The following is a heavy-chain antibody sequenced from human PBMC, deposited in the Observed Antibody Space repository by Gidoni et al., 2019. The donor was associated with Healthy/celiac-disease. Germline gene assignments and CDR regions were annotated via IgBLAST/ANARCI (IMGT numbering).Heavy chain of an antibody. Sequence: QVQLVESGGGGVQPGRSLRLSCAASGFTFSSYGMHWVRQAPGKGLEWVAFISYDGSNKYYADSVKGRFTISRDNSKNTLYLQMNSLRAEDTAVYYCAKSLETDWYFDLWGRGTLVTVSS. CDR1: GFTFSSYG. D-gene: IGHD2-21*02. CDR3: AKSLETDWYFDL. V-gene: IGHV3-30*18. CDR2: ISYDGSNK. J-gene: IGHJ2*01.